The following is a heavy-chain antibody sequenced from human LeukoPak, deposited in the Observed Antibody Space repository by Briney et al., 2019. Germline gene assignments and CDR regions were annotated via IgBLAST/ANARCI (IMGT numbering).Heavy chain of an antibody. CDR1: GYTFTGYY. D-gene: IGHD3-10*01. J-gene: IGHJ3*02. V-gene: IGHV1-2*04. Sequence: RVASVKVSCKASGYTFTGYYTHWVRQAPGQGLEWMGWINPNSGGTNYAQKFQGWVTMTRDTSISTAYMELSRLRSDDTAVYYCARAHYYGSGSYYPRGAFDIWGQGTMVTVSS. CDR2: INPNSGGT. CDR3: ARAHYYGSGSYYPRGAFDI.